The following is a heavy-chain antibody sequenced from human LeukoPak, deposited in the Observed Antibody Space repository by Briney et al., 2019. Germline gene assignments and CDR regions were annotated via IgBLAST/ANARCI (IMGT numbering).Heavy chain of an antibody. V-gene: IGHV3-53*01. CDR3: ARDGFSSGYPYDAFDI. D-gene: IGHD3-22*01. CDR1: GFTVSSNY. CDR2: IYSGGNT. J-gene: IGHJ3*02. Sequence: GGSLRLSCAASGFTVSSNYMSWVRQAPGKGLEWVSVIYSGGNTYYADSVKGRFTISRDNSKNTLYLQMNSLRAEDTTVYYCARDGFSSGYPYDAFDIWGQGTMVTVSS.